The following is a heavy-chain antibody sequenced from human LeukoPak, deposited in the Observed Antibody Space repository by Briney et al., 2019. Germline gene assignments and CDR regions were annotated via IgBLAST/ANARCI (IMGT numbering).Heavy chain of an antibody. D-gene: IGHD3-3*01. CDR2: IIPSGGDT. V-gene: IGHV1-46*01. Sequence: ASVKVSCKASGYTFTSYYMHWVRQAPGQGLEWMGVIIPSGGDTSYAQKFQGRVTMTRDTSTSTVYMELSSLRSEDTAVYYCAKVTYYDFWSGEGGGDDYWGQGTLVTVSS. CDR3: AKVTYYDFWSGEGGGDDY. J-gene: IGHJ4*02. CDR1: GYTFTSYY.